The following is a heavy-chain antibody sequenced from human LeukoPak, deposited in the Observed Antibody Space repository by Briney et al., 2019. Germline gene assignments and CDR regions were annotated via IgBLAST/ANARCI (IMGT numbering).Heavy chain of an antibody. CDR3: AKETFDYYDSSGYLGFDY. Sequence: GGPLRLSCAASGFTFSSYGMHWVRQAPGKGLEWVAFIRYDGSNKYYADSVKGRFTISRDNSKNTLYLQMNSLRAEDTAVYYCAKETFDYYDSSGYLGFDYWGQGTLVTVSS. CDR2: IRYDGSNK. CDR1: GFTFSSYG. V-gene: IGHV3-30*02. D-gene: IGHD3-22*01. J-gene: IGHJ4*02.